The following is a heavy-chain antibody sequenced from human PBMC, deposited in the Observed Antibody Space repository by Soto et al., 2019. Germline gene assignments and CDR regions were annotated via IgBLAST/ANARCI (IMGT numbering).Heavy chain of an antibody. Sequence: QLQLQESGPGLVKPSETLSLTCTVSGGSISSSSYYWGWIRQPPGKGLEWIGSIYYSGSTYYNPSLKSRVTISVDTSKNQFSLKLSSVTAADTAVYYCARVGSYRPRWYFDLWGRGTLVTVSS. V-gene: IGHV4-39*01. CDR1: GGSISSSSYY. D-gene: IGHD3-16*02. J-gene: IGHJ2*01. CDR2: IYYSGST. CDR3: ARVGSYRPRWYFDL.